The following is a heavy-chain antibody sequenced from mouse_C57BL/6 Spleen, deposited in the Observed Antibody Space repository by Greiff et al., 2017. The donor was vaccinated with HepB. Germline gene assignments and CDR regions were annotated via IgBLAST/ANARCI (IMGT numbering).Heavy chain of an antibody. D-gene: IGHD1-2*01. CDR1: GYTFTDYY. CDR2: INPNNGGT. Sequence: EVQLQQSGPELVKPGASVKISCKASGYTFTDYYMNWVKQSHGKSLEWIGDINPNNGGTSYNQKFKGKATLTVDKSSSTAYMELRSLTSEDSAVYYCARGLLGLMDYWGQGTSVTVSS. J-gene: IGHJ4*01. V-gene: IGHV1-26*01. CDR3: ARGLLGLMDY.